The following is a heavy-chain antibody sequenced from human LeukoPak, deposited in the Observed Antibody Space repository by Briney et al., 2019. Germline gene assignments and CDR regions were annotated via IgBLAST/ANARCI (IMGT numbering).Heavy chain of an antibody. J-gene: IGHJ4*02. Sequence: ASVKVSGEASGGTFSSYAISWVRQAPGQGLEWMGWINPNSGGTNYAQKFQGRVTMTRDTSITTAYMEMSRLRSDDTALYYCARSPHILTGENFDYWGQGTLVTVSS. CDR2: INPNSGGT. CDR1: GGTFSSYA. V-gene: IGHV1-2*02. CDR3: ARSPHILTGENFDY. D-gene: IGHD3-9*01.